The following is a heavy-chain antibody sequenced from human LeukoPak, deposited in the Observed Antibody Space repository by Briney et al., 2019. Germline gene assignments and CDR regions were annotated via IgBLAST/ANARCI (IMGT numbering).Heavy chain of an antibody. CDR1: GFTFSSYS. D-gene: IGHD3-9*01. J-gene: IGHJ6*03. Sequence: GGSLRLSCAASGFTFSSYSMNWVRQAPGKGLEWVSGINWNGGSTGYADSVKGRFTISRDNAKNSLYLQMNSLRAEDTALYYCARDQSGGYDILMGYYYYMDVWGKGTTVTVSS. CDR3: ARDQSGGYDILMGYYYYMDV. CDR2: INWNGGST. V-gene: IGHV3-20*04.